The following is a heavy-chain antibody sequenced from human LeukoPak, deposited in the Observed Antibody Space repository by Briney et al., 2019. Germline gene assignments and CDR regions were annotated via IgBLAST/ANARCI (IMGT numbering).Heavy chain of an antibody. Sequence: SETLSLTCTVSGGYIITSGHYWGSIRQPPGKGLEWIGSIYYTGVTSTNPFFRSRMSISVDTSKNQFSLNLTSVTAADAAVYYCARERSSSGGHSWFDPWGQGTLVTVSS. J-gene: IGHJ5*02. CDR1: GGYIITSGHY. D-gene: IGHD4-23*01. V-gene: IGHV4-39*07. CDR3: ARERSSSGGHSWFDP. CDR2: IYYTGVT.